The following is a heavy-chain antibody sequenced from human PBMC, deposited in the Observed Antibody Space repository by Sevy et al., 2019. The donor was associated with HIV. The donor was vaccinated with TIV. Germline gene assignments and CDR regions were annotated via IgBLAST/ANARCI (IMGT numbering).Heavy chain of an antibody. V-gene: IGHV3-23*01. D-gene: IGHD3-22*01. J-gene: IGHJ6*03. CDR3: AKGGGGHYDPDEIGYYFYYYNMDV. CDR1: GFSFDSYG. CDR2: ISGSGTRT. Sequence: GESLKISCAVSGFSFDSYGMTWVRQAPGKGLEWVSGISGSGTRTYYADSVKGRFIISRDNSKNTLYLQMNSLRREDKAIYYCAKGGGGHYDPDEIGYYFYYYNMDVWGKGTTVTVSS.